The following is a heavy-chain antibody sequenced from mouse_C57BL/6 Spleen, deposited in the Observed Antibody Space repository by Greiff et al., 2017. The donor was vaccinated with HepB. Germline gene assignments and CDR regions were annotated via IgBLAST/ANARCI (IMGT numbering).Heavy chain of an antibody. J-gene: IGHJ2*01. V-gene: IGHV5-17*01. D-gene: IGHD1-1*01. CDR3: ARQFRITTVVPYFDY. CDR1: GFTFSDYG. Sequence: EVKLVESGGGLVKPGGSLKLSCAASGFTFSDYGMHWVRQAPEKGLEWVAYISSGSSTIYYADTVKGRFTISRDNAKNTLFLQMTSLRSEDTAMYYCARQFRITTVVPYFDYWGQGTTLTVSS. CDR2: ISSGSSTI.